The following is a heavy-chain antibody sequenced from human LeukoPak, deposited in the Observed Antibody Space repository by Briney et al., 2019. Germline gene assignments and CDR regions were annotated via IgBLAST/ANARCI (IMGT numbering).Heavy chain of an antibody. V-gene: IGHV4-34*01. CDR2: INHSGST. D-gene: IGHD6-13*01. CDR1: GGSFSGYY. J-gene: IGHJ5*02. Sequence: SETLSLTCAVYGGSFSGYYWSWIRQPPGKGLGWIGEINHSGSTNYNPSLKSRVTISVDTSKNQFSLKLSSVTAADTAVYYCARGRFGQQLVRPRCWFDPWGQGTLVTASS. CDR3: ARGRFGQQLVRPRCWFDP.